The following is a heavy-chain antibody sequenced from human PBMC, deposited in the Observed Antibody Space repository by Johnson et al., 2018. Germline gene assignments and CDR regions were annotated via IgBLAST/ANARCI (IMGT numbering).Heavy chain of an antibody. D-gene: IGHD3-10*01. J-gene: IGHJ1*01. CDR1: GFTFNEYA. V-gene: IGHV3-9*01. Sequence: VQLVESGGGLVQPGRSLRVSCVASGFTFNEYAMHWVRQVPGKGLEWVSGIGWNSGNIGYADSVKGRFTISRDNAKNSLYLQMNSLNTDDTAVYHCVCASGITYPYFQKWGQGSLVTLSS. CDR3: VCASGITYPYFQK. CDR2: IGWNSGNI.